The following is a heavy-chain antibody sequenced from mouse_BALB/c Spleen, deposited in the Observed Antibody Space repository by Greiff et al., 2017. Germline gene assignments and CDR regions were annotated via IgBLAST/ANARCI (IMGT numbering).Heavy chain of an antibody. D-gene: IGHD1-1*01. CDR2: IYPGDGDT. CDR3: ARTTVVERGYWYFDV. V-gene: IGHV1-87*01. Sequence: QVQLKESGAELARPGASVKLSCKASGYTFTSYWMQWVKQRPGQGLEWIGAIYPGDGDTRYTQKFKGKATLTADKSSSTAYMQLSSLASEDSAVYYCARTTVVERGYWYFDVWGAGTTVTVSS. J-gene: IGHJ1*01. CDR1: GYTFTSYW.